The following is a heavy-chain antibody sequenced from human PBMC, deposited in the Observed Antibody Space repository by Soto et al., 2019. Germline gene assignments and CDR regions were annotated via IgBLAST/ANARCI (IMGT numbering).Heavy chain of an antibody. CDR1: GASVAGGSYY. V-gene: IGHV4-30-4*01. CDR3: ARDTYSGYDFGL. D-gene: IGHD5-12*01. CDR2: IPSRGRP. J-gene: IGHJ5*02. Sequence: QMQLRESGPGLVKPSQTLSLTCSVSGASVAGGSYYWSWVRQPPGKGLQWIGYIPSRGRPFYNPSLPSRGTISADTSKNQLSLQLTSVTAADTAVYYCARDTYSGYDFGLWGQGTLVTVSS.